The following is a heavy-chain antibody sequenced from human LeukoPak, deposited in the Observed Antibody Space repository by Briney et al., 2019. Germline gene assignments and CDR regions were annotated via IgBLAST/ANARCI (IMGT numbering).Heavy chain of an antibody. V-gene: IGHV1-8*03. CDR1: GYTFTSYD. Sequence: GASVKVSCKASGYTFTSYDINWVRQATGQGLEWMGWMNPNSGNTGYAQKFQGRVTITRNTSISTAYMELSSLRSEDTAVYYCAAGGVIVGAIDSFDYWGQGTLVTVSS. J-gene: IGHJ4*02. D-gene: IGHD1-26*01. CDR3: AAGGVIVGAIDSFDY. CDR2: MNPNSGNT.